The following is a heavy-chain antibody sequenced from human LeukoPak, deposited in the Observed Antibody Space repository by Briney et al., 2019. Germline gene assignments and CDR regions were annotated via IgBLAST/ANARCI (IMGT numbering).Heavy chain of an antibody. J-gene: IGHJ4*02. CDR1: EFTFSSYE. Sequence: PGGSLRLSCAASEFTFSSYEMNWVRQVPGKGLEWVSYISGSGDSIFHADSVRGRFTISRVNAQNSLYLQMNSLRAEDTAVYYCARDGTRGWELDYWGQGALVTVSS. CDR3: ARDGTRGWELDY. D-gene: IGHD1-26*01. V-gene: IGHV3-48*03. CDR2: ISGSGDSI.